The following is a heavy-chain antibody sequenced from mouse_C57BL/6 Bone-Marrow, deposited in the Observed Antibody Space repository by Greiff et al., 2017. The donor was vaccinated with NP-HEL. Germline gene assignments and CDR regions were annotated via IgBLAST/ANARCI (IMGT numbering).Heavy chain of an antibody. D-gene: IGHD1-1*01. Sequence: EVQLQQSGAELVRPGASVKLSCTASGFNIKDDYMHWVKQRPEQGLEWIGWIDPENGDTEYASKFQGKATITADTSSNTAYLQLSSLTSEDTAVYYCTTYSIYYYGPWGQGTLVTVSA. J-gene: IGHJ3*01. CDR1: GFNIKDDY. CDR2: IDPENGDT. V-gene: IGHV14-4*01. CDR3: TTYSIYYYGP.